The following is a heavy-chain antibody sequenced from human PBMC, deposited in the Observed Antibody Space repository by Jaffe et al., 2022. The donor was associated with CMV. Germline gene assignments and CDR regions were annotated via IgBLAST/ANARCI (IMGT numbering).Heavy chain of an antibody. CDR2: LTGSGGSA. D-gene: IGHD3-9*01. Sequence: EVQLLESGGGLVQPGGSLRLSCAASGFTFGSYAMTWVRQAPGKGLEWVSTLTGSGGSADYADSVKGRFTISRDNSNNWLYLQMNSLRVEDTAVYFCAKSATGNSQSSNDYWGQGTLVTVSS. V-gene: IGHV3-23*01. J-gene: IGHJ4*02. CDR3: AKSATGNSQSSNDY. CDR1: GFTFGSYA.